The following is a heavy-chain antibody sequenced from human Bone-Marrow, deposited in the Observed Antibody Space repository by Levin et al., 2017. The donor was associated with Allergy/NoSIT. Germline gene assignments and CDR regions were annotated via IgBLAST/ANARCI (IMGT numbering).Heavy chain of an antibody. J-gene: IGHJ6*03. D-gene: IGHD1-26*01. CDR1: GYTFTSYY. V-gene: IGHV1-46*01. Sequence: GESLKISCKASGYTFTSYYMHWVRQAPGQGLEWMGIINPSGGSTSYAQKFQGRVTMTRDTSTSTVYMELSSLRSEDTAVYYCARDIRGQKYYYYYYMDVWGKGTTVTVSS. CDR2: INPSGGST. CDR3: ARDIRGQKYYYYYYMDV.